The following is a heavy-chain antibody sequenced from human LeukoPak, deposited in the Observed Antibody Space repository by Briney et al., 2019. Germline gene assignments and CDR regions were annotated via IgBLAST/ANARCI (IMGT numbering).Heavy chain of an antibody. CDR3: ARDWYHAFDF. D-gene: IGHD3-9*01. CDR1: GFTFSNTW. Sequence: PGGSLRLSCAASGFTFSNTWMNWVRQAPGKGLEWVGRIKSKTGGGTTDYAAPVKGRFTISRDDSKNTVYLQMNSLKSEDTAVHYCARDWYHAFDFWGQGTMVTVSS. V-gene: IGHV3-15*07. J-gene: IGHJ3*01. CDR2: IKSKTGGGTT.